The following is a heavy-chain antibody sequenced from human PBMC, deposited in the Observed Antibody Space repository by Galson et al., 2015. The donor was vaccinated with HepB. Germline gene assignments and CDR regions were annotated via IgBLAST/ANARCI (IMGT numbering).Heavy chain of an antibody. J-gene: IGHJ4*02. Sequence: SLRLSCAASEFTFSNYAMTWVRQAPGKGLEWVSRISGRGDKTYYAESVKGRFASSRDNSKNTLYRQMNSLRAVDTAVYYCAKDARSTTIGNLDYCGQGTLVTVSS. V-gene: IGHV3-23*01. D-gene: IGHD1-1*01. CDR2: ISGRGDKT. CDR3: AKDARSTTIGNLDY. CDR1: EFTFSNYA.